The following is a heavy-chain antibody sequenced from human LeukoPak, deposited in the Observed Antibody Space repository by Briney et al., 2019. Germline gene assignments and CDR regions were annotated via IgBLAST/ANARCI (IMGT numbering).Heavy chain of an antibody. Sequence: QAGGSLRLSCAASGFTFSSYWTHWVRQAPGKGLVWVSRINSDGSTTNYADYVKGRFTISRDNAKNTLYLQMNSLRAEDTAVYYCARRSSGSPPYYFDYWGQGTLVTVSS. CDR3: ARRSSGSPPYYFDY. V-gene: IGHV3-74*01. J-gene: IGHJ4*02. D-gene: IGHD1-26*01. CDR1: GFTFSSYW. CDR2: INSDGSTT.